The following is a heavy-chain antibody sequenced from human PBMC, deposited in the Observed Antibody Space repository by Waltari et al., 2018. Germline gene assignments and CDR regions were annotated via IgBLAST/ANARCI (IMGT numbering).Heavy chain of an antibody. V-gene: IGHV4-59*01. Sequence: QVQLQESGPGLVKPSETLSLTCTVSGGSISSSYWSWIRQPPGEGLEWIGCIYSSGSTNYNPSLKSRVTISVDTSKNQFSLKLNSMTAADTAVYYCARDGGWGSYRPFDYWGQGTLVTVSS. CDR3: ARDGGWGSYRPFDY. J-gene: IGHJ4*02. CDR2: IYSSGST. CDR1: GGSISSSY. D-gene: IGHD3-16*02.